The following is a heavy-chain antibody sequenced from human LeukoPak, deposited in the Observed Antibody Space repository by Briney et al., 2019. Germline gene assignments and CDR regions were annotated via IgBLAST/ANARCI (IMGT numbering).Heavy chain of an antibody. Sequence: SETLSLTCAVYVGSFSGYYWSWIRQPPGKGLEWIGEINHSGSTNYNSSLKSRVTISVDTSKNQFTLKLSSVTAADTAVYYCARGYYGSGSHCCHMDVWGKGTTITVS. D-gene: IGHD3-10*01. CDR3: ARGYYGSGSHCCHMDV. V-gene: IGHV4-34*01. J-gene: IGHJ6*03. CDR1: VGSFSGYY. CDR2: INHSGST.